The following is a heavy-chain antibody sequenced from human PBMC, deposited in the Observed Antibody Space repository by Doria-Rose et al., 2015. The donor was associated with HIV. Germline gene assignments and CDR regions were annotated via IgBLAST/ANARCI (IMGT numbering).Heavy chain of an antibody. J-gene: IGHJ4*02. CDR1: GVSLSSPGMG. D-gene: IGHD6-13*01. Sequence: QWGPVLVKPTETLTLTCTVSGVSLSSPGMGVNWIRQPPGQALEWLANIFSDDERSYKTSLKSRLTISRGTSKSQVVLTMTDMDPVDTATYYCARIRSSRWYHKYNFDFWGQGTLVIVSA. CDR3: ARIRSSRWYHKYNFDF. V-gene: IGHV2-26*01. CDR2: IFSDDER.